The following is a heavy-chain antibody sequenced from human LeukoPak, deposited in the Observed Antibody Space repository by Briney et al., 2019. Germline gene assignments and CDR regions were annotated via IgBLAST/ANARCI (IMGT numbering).Heavy chain of an antibody. V-gene: IGHV1-46*01. CDR2: INPNGGSR. J-gene: IGHJ5*02. Sequence: GASVKVSCKASGYTFTSYYMHWVRQAPAQGLEWMGIINPNGGSRSYAQKFQGRVTMTRDMTTSTDYMELSSLRSEDTDVYYCARAIFGVVTDNNWFDPWGQGTLVTVSS. CDR3: ARAIFGVVTDNNWFDP. CDR1: GYTFTSYY. D-gene: IGHD3-3*01.